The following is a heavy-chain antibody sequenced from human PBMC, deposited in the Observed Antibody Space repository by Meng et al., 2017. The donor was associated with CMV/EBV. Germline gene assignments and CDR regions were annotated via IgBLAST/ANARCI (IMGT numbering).Heavy chain of an antibody. CDR1: GGSISSYY. Sequence: LTCTGSGGSISSYYWSWIRQPAGKGLEWIGRIYTSGSTNYKPSLKSRVTMSVDTSKNQFSLKLSSVTAADTAVYYCARSWTAYYFDYWGQGTLVTVSS. D-gene: IGHD1-1*01. CDR2: IYTSGST. V-gene: IGHV4-4*07. J-gene: IGHJ4*02. CDR3: ARSWTAYYFDY.